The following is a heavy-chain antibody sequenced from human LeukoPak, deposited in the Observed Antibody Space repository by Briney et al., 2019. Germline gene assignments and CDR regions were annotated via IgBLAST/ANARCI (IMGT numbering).Heavy chain of an antibody. J-gene: IGHJ4*02. CDR1: GGSFSGYY. V-gene: IGHV4-34*01. CDR2: INHSGST. Sequence: SETLSLTCAVYGGSFSGYYWSWIRQPPGKGLEWIGEINHSGSTNYNPSLKSRVTISVDTSKNQFSLKLSSVTAADTAVYYCARHGALLWFGDVYNRYYFDYWGQGTLVTVSS. CDR3: ARHGALLWFGDVYNRYYFDY. D-gene: IGHD3-10*01.